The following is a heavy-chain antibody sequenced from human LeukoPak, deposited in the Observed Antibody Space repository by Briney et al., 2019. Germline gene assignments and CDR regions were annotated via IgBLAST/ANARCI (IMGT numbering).Heavy chain of an antibody. CDR3: ARKFDGYRLDY. J-gene: IGHJ4*02. V-gene: IGHV1-46*01. CDR1: GCTFTSYY. Sequence: ASVKVSCKASGCTFTSYYIHWVRQAPGQGLEWMGIINPSDGSTSYAQKFQGRVTMTRDTSTSTVYMELSSLRSEGTAVYYCARKFDGYRLDYWGQGTLVTVSS. CDR2: INPSDGST. D-gene: IGHD5-24*01.